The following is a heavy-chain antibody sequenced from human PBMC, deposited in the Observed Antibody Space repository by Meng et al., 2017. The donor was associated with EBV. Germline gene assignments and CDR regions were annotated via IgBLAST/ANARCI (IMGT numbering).Heavy chain of an antibody. Sequence: QVLLARVGAEWKKPGASVNVSSKASGHSFTSYYMHWGRQAPGQGLEWMGRINPNSGGTNYAQKFQGRVTMTRDTSISTAYMELSRLRSDDTAVYYCARVGIAVAGTGDYWGQGTLVTVSS. V-gene: IGHV1-2*06. D-gene: IGHD6-19*01. CDR3: ARVGIAVAGTGDY. CDR1: GHSFTSYY. CDR2: INPNSGGT. J-gene: IGHJ4*02.